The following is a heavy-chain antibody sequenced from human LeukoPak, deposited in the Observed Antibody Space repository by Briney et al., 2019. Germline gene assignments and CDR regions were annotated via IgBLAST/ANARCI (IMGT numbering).Heavy chain of an antibody. D-gene: IGHD4-23*01. J-gene: IGHJ4*02. CDR1: GYTFTNYA. V-gene: IGHV1-3*02. CDR2: TNGATGNT. Sequence: GASVKVSCKASGYTFTNYALHWVRQAPGQRLEWMGWTNGATGNTRFSQDFQGRLTITIATSASTAYMELSSLRSEDTAVYYCARSPGGNARTWLDYWGQGTLVTVSS. CDR3: ARSPGGNARTWLDY.